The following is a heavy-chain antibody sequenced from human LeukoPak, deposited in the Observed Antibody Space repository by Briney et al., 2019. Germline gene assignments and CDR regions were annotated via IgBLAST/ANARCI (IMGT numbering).Heavy chain of an antibody. CDR2: ISYDGSNK. D-gene: IGHD5-12*01. Sequence: GGSLRLSCAASGFTFSGYGMHWVRQAPGKGLEWVAVISYDGSNKYYADSVKGRFTISRDNSKNTLYLQMNSLRAEDTAVYYCANEESGYDFYFDYWGQGTLVTVSS. V-gene: IGHV3-30*18. CDR3: ANEESGYDFYFDY. CDR1: GFTFSGYG. J-gene: IGHJ4*02.